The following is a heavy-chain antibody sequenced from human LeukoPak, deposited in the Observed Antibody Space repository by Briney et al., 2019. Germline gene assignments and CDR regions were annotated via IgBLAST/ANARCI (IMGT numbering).Heavy chain of an antibody. CDR1: GGSFSGYY. Sequence: KPSVTLSLTCAVYGGSFSGYYWSWIRQPPGKGLEWIGEINHSGSTNYNPSLKSRVTISVDTSKNQFSLKLSSVTAADTAVYYCARGTIVVVPAARYYDFWSGYSWFDPWGQGTLVTVSS. V-gene: IGHV4-34*01. J-gene: IGHJ5*02. D-gene: IGHD3-3*01. CDR3: ARGTIVVVPAARYYDFWSGYSWFDP. CDR2: INHSGST.